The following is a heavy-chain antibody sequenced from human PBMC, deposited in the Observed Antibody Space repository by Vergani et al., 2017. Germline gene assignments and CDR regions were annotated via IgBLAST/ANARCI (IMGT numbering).Heavy chain of an antibody. J-gene: IGHJ3*02. D-gene: IGHD2-15*01. V-gene: IGHV3-48*04. CDR3: ARDGHCSGGSCYFAAFDI. CDR2: ISSSSSYT. CDR1: GFTFSSYS. Sequence: EVQLVESGGGLVQPGGSLRLSCAASGFTFSSYSMNWVRQAPGKGLEWVSYISSSSSYTNYADSVKGRFTISRDNAKNSLYLQMNSLRAEDTAVYYCARDGHCSGGSCYFAAFDIWGQGTMVTVSS.